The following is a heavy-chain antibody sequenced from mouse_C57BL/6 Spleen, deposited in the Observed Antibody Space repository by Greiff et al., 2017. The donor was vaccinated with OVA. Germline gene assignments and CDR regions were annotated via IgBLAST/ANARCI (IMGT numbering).Heavy chain of an antibody. CDR2: IYPGSGST. D-gene: IGHD1-1*01. V-gene: IGHV1-55*01. CDR1: GYTFTSYW. Sequence: QVQLQQPGAELVKPGASVKMSCKASGYTFTSYWITWVKQRPGQGLEWIGDIYPGSGSTNYNEKLKSKATLTVDTSSSTAYMQLSSLTSGDSAVDYCARNYGSSYVGYFDVWGTGTTVTVSS. J-gene: IGHJ1*03. CDR3: ARNYGSSYVGYFDV.